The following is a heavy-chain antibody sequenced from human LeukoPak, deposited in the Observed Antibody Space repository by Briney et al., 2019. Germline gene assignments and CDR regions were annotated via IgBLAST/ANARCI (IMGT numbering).Heavy chain of an antibody. CDR2: IIPIFGTA. J-gene: IGHJ4*02. CDR3: ARGLTVTTRPAGY. V-gene: IGHV1-69*05. CDR1: GGTFSSYA. Sequence: SVKVSCKASGGTFSSYAISWVRQAPGQGLEWMGGIIPIFGTANYAQKFQGRVTITTDESTSTAYMELSSLRSEDTAVYYCARGLTVTTRPAGYWGQGTLVTVSS. D-gene: IGHD4-17*01.